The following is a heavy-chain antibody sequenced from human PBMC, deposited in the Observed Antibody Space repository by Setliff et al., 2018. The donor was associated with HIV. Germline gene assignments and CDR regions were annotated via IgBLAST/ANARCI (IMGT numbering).Heavy chain of an antibody. D-gene: IGHD3-3*01. V-gene: IGHV1-46*01. CDR3: ARVFYSRGSGYYKGLDY. CDR2: INPSDGST. J-gene: IGHJ4*02. Sequence: GASVKVSCKASGYTFTDYYLHWVRQAPGQGLEWMGIINPSDGSTSYAQKFQGRVTMTRDTSTSTVYMELSSLRSEDTALYYCARVFYSRGSGYYKGLDYWGQGTLVTVSS. CDR1: GYTFTDYY.